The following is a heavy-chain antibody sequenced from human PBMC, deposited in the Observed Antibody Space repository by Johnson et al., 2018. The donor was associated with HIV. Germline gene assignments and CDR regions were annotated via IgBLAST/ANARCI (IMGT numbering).Heavy chain of an antibody. V-gene: IGHV3-43D*03. CDR3: ARVTTYNFWSGYQDDAFDI. CDR2: ISWDGGDT. Sequence: VQLVESGGVAVQPGGSLRLSCAASGFSFADYAMHWVRQAPGKGLEWVSLISWDGGDTYYADSVKGRFIISRDNTKESLYLQMNSLRPEDTAVYYCARVTTYNFWSGYQDDAFDIWGQGTMVTVSS. CDR1: GFSFADYA. D-gene: IGHD3-3*01. J-gene: IGHJ3*02.